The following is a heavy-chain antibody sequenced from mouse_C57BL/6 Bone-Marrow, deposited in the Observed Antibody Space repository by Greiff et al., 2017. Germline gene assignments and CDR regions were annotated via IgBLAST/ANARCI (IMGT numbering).Heavy chain of an antibody. CDR1: GFSFTSYA. D-gene: IGHD1-1*01. CDR2: IWTGGGT. J-gene: IGHJ3*01. V-gene: IGHV2-9-1*01. CDR3: ARNRDYYGSSAWFAY. Sequence: VQRVESGPGLVAPSQSLSITCTVSGFSFTSYAISWVRQPPGKGLEWLGVIWTGGGTNYNSALKSRLSISKDNSKSQVFLKMNSLQTDDTARYYCARNRDYYGSSAWFAYWGQGTLVTVSA.